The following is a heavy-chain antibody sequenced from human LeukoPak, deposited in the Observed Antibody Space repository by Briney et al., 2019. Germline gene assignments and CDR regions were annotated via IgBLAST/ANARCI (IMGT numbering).Heavy chain of an antibody. Sequence: PGESLKISCKGSGYTFTSYWIGWVRQMPGKGLEWMGIIYPGDSDTRYSPSFQGQVTISADKSITTTYLQWSSLKASDTAIYYCAARDYSDSGGIRFWGQGTLVTVSS. D-gene: IGHD3-22*01. J-gene: IGHJ4*02. CDR2: IYPGDSDT. V-gene: IGHV5-51*01. CDR3: AARDYSDSGGIRF. CDR1: GYTFTSYW.